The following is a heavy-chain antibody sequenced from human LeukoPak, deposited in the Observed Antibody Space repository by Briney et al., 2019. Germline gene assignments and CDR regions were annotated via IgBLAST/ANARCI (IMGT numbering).Heavy chain of an antibody. J-gene: IGHJ4*02. CDR2: ISSSSSYI. Sequence: PGGSLRLSCAASGFTFSSYAMSWVRQAPGKGLEWVSSISSSSSYIYYADSVQGRFTISRDNAKNSLYLQMNSLRAEDTAVYYCARGPGSYYFDYWGQGTLVTVSS. V-gene: IGHV3-21*01. CDR1: GFTFSSYA. CDR3: ARGPGSYYFDY. D-gene: IGHD1-26*01.